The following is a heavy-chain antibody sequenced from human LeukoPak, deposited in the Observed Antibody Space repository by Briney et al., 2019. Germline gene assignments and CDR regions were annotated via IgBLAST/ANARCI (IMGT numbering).Heavy chain of an antibody. CDR3: ASEKIGSGYDQDLDY. CDR2: INPADGGT. V-gene: IGHV1-2*02. D-gene: IGHD5-12*01. J-gene: IGHJ4*02. Sequence: GASVKVSCKASGYTFTDYYIHWVRQAPGQGLEWMGWINPADGGTKFAQNFQVRVTMTSDTSISTAYMELSSLRSDDTAVYYCASEKIGSGYDQDLDYWGQGTMVTVSS. CDR1: GYTFTDYY.